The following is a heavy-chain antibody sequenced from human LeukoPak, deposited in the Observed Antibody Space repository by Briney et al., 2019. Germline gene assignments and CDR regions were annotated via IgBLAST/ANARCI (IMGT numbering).Heavy chain of an antibody. D-gene: IGHD3-10*01. CDR1: GFTFSSYA. CDR2: ISGGDIST. J-gene: IGHJ4*02. V-gene: IGHV3-23*01. Sequence: PGRSLRLSCAASGFTFSSYAMTWVRQAPGKGLEWVSTISGGDISTYYADSVKGRFTVSRDNSKKTLYLQMNSLRAEDTAVYHCAKAPMVRGVIIADYWGQGTLVTVSS. CDR3: AKAPMVRGVIIADY.